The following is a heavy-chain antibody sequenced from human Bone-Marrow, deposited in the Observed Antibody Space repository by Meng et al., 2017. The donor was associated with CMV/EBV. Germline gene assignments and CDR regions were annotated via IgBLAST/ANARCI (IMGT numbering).Heavy chain of an antibody. D-gene: IGHD3-22*01. Sequence: QVQLVESGXGVVQPXRSLRLXXXASGFTFSSYAMHWVRQAPGKGLEWVAVISYDGSNKYYADSVKGRFTISRDNSKNTLYLQMNSLRAEDTAVYYCARGGWQIVVVAAMGTPDYWGQGTLVTVSS. CDR1: GFTFSSYA. V-gene: IGHV3-30-3*01. CDR3: ARGGWQIVVVAAMGTPDY. CDR2: ISYDGSNK. J-gene: IGHJ4*02.